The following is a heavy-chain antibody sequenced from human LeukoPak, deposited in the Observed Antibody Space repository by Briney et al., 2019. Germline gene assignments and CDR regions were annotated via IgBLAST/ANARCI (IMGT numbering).Heavy chain of an antibody. CDR1: GYSISSGYH. J-gene: IGHJ6*03. Sequence: SETLSLTCTVSGYSISSGYHWGWIRQPPGKGLEWIGSIYHSGSTYYNPSLKSRVTISVDTSKNQFSLKLSSVTAADTAVYYCARVKGDSSSWYLKYYYYYYMDVWGKGTTVTVSS. V-gene: IGHV4-38-2*02. CDR3: ARVKGDSSSWYLKYYYYYYMDV. CDR2: IYHSGST. D-gene: IGHD6-13*01.